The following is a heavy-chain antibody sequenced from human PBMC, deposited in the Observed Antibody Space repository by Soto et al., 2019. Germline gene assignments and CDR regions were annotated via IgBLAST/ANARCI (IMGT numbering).Heavy chain of an antibody. J-gene: IGHJ5*02. Sequence: ASVKVSCKASGYTFTSYDINWVRRATGQGLEWMGWMNPNSGNTGYAQKFQGRVTMTEDTSTDTAYMELSSLRSEDTAVYYCATEWELPGFDPWGQGTLVTVSS. D-gene: IGHD1-26*01. CDR1: GYTFTSYD. CDR3: ATEWELPGFDP. V-gene: IGHV1-8*01. CDR2: MNPNSGNT.